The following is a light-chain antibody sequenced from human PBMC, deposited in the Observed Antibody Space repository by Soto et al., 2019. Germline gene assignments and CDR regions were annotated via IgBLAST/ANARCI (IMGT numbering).Light chain of an antibody. CDR3: QHHNSYSQT. CDR2: GAS. J-gene: IGKJ1*01. V-gene: IGKV1-5*01. CDR1: QSIRYY. Sequence: DIQLTQSPPTLSASVGDRVTITWRASQSIRYYLAWYQQMPGKAPKLLIYGASSLQSGVPSRFSGSGSGTEFTLTISSLQPDDFATYFCQHHNSYSQTFGQGTKVEIK.